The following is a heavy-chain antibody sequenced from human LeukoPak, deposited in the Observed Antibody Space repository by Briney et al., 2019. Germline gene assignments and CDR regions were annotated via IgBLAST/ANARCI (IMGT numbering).Heavy chain of an antibody. Sequence: SETLSLTCAVYGVSFSGYYWSRLRQPPGKGLEWFGEINHSGSTNYNPSLNSRATISVTTSSNQYTLQLSPVTAAATACYYWARGPWFDLWGQGTLVTVSS. CDR1: GVSFSGYY. V-gene: IGHV4-34*01. J-gene: IGHJ5*02. CDR3: ARGPWFDL. CDR2: INHSGST.